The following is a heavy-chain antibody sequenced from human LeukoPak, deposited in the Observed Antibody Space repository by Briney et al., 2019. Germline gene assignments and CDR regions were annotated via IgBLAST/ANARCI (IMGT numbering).Heavy chain of an antibody. J-gene: IGHJ3*01. CDR3: ARFSTRLTGERIGAFDL. V-gene: IGHV4-31*03. Sequence: PSETLSLTCTVSGGSLSSGGYYWTWIRQHPGKGLGWLAYIYYVGNTYYNPSLESRLSISADTSKNHFSLNLSSVTAADTAIYYCARFSTRLTGERIGAFDLWGQGTMVTVSS. CDR2: IYYVGNT. CDR1: GGSLSSGGYY. D-gene: IGHD7-27*01.